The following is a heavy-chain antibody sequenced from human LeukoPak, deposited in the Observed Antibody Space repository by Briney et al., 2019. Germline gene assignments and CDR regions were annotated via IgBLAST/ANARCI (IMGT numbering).Heavy chain of an antibody. Sequence: GASVKVSCKASGYTFTSYDINWVRQATGQGLEWMGWISAYNGNTNYAQKLQGRVTMTTDTSTSTAYMELRSLRSDDTAVYYRARLGSGSYYNTLRYWGQGTLVTVSS. V-gene: IGHV1-18*01. D-gene: IGHD3-10*01. CDR2: ISAYNGNT. CDR3: ARLGSGSYYNTLRY. J-gene: IGHJ4*02. CDR1: GYTFTSYD.